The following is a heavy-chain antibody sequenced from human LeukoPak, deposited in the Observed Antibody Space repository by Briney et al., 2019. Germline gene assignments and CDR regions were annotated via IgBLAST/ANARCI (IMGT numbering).Heavy chain of an antibody. D-gene: IGHD2-15*01. CDR2: ISYDGSNK. CDR1: GFTFSSYG. J-gene: IGHJ4*02. CDR3: AKEGARKAAYPNTFDY. V-gene: IGHV3-30*18. Sequence: GGSLRLSCAASGFTFSSYGMHWVRQAPGKGLEWVAVISYDGSNKYYADSVKGRFTISRDNSKNTLYLQMYSLRAEDTAVYYCAKEGARKAAYPNTFDYWGQGTLATVSS.